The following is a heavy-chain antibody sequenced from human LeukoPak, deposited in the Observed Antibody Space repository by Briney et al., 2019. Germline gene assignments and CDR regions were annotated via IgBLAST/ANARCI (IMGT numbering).Heavy chain of an antibody. CDR2: ISGSGGST. Sequence: GGSLRLSCAASGFTFSSYAMSWVRQAPGKGLEWVSAISGSGGSTYYADSVKGRFTISRDNSENTVYLQMNSLRSEDSGVYYCAKDKSFAAAGYHFDFWGQGALITVSS. CDR3: AKDKSFAAAGYHFDF. J-gene: IGHJ4*02. D-gene: IGHD6-25*01. V-gene: IGHV3-23*01. CDR1: GFTFSSYA.